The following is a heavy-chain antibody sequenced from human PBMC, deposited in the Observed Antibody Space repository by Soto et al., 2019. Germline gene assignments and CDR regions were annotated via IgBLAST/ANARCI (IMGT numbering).Heavy chain of an antibody. CDR2: IGGSGGNR. D-gene: IGHD4-4*01. CDR1: GFTFNAYA. J-gene: IGHJ4*02. CDR3: ARVASDYINSVDH. V-gene: IGHV3-23*01. Sequence: EVQLLESGGGLVQPGGSLRLSCAASGFTFNAYAMTWVRQAPGKGLEWVSAIGGSGGNRYYAASVRGRFTISRDNSKDTGDLQMNSLRVEDTAVYSCARVASDYINSVDHWGQGILVRVSS.